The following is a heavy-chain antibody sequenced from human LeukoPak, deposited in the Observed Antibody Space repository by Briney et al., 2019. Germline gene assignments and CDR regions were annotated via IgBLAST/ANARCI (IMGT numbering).Heavy chain of an antibody. J-gene: IGHJ4*02. CDR1: GGSFSGYY. Sequence: KPSETLSLTCAVYGGSFSGYYWSWIRQPPGKGLEWIGEINHSGSANYNPSLKSRVTISVDTSKNQFSLKLSSVTAADTAVYYCARVAATWGFDYWGQGTLVTVSS. CDR3: ARVAATWGFDY. CDR2: INHSGSA. D-gene: IGHD7-27*01. V-gene: IGHV4-34*01.